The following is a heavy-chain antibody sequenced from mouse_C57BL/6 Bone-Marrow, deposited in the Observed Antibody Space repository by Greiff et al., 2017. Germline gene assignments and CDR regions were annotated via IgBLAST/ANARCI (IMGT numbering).Heavy chain of an antibody. J-gene: IGHJ2*01. CDR1: GYTFTSYW. V-gene: IGHV1-50*01. CDR3: ATITTVVG. Sequence: QVQLQQPGAELVKPGASVKLSCKASGYTFTSYWMQWVKQRPGQGLEWIGEIDPSDSYTNYNQKFKGKATLTVDTSSSTAYMQLSSLTSEDSAVYYCATITTVVGWGQGTTLTVSS. CDR2: IDPSDSYT. D-gene: IGHD1-1*01.